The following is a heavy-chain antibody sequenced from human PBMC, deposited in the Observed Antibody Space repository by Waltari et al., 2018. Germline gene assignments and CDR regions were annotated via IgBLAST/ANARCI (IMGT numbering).Heavy chain of an antibody. V-gene: IGHV4-59*01. D-gene: IGHD6-6*01. J-gene: IGHJ4*02. Sequence: QVQLQESGPGLVKPSETLSLTCTVSGGPISSYYWSWIRQPPGKGLEWIVYIYYSGSTNYNPSLKSRVTISVDTSKNQFSLKLSSVTAADTAVYYCARVQYSSSPAFDYWGQGTLVTVSS. CDR1: GGPISSYY. CDR3: ARVQYSSSPAFDY. CDR2: IYYSGST.